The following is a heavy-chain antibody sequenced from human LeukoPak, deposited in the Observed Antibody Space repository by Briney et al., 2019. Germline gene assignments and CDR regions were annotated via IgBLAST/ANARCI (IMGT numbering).Heavy chain of an antibody. Sequence: GGSLRLSCAASGFTFSSYSMNWVRQAPGKGLEWVSFISSSTIFIYYADSVKGRFTISRDNAQNTLYLQMNSLRAEDTAVYYCAKPYSYGSTWGQGTLVTVSS. CDR1: GFTFSSYS. J-gene: IGHJ5*02. D-gene: IGHD5-18*01. CDR3: AKPYSYGST. CDR2: ISSSTIFI. V-gene: IGHV3-48*01.